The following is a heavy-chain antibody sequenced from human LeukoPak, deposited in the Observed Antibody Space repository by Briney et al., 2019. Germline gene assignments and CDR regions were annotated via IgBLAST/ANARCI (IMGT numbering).Heavy chain of an antibody. J-gene: IGHJ4*02. D-gene: IGHD2-21*01. V-gene: IGHV3-23*01. CDR2: ISGSGGST. CDR3: AKERGGEFDY. CDR1: GFTFSTYG. Sequence: GGSLRLSCEASGFTFSTYGMSWVRQAPGKGLEWVSAISGSGGSTYYADSVKGRFTISRDNSKNTLYLQMNSLRGEDTAVYYCAKERGGEFDYWGQGTLVTVSS.